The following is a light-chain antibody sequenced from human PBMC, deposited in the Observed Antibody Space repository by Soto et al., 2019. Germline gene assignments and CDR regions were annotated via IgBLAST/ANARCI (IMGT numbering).Light chain of an antibody. CDR2: ASS. Sequence: DIQMTQSPSSVSASVGDRVTITCRASQGISSWLAWFQQKPGKAPKLLIYASSSLYSEVPSRFSGSGSGTDFTLTISSLEPEDSATYYCQQASSFPRTFGQGTKVEIK. CDR3: QQASSFPRT. CDR1: QGISSW. V-gene: IGKV1-12*01. J-gene: IGKJ1*01.